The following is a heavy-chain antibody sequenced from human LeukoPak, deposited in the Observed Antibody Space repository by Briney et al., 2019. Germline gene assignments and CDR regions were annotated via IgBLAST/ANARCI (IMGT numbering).Heavy chain of an antibody. CDR3: IRDFRSADL. CDR1: GFTSSNYW. CDR2: NYVDGRTT. Sequence: GGSLRLSCVASGFTSSNYWMHWARQPPGKGLVWVSRNYVDGRTTNYADSVKGRFTISRDNAKNTVYLEMNSLSVEDTATYYCIRDFRSADLWGQGTLVTVTS. J-gene: IGHJ5*02. V-gene: IGHV3-74*01.